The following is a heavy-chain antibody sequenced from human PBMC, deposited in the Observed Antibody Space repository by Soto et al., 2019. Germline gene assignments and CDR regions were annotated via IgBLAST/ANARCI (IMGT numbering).Heavy chain of an antibody. V-gene: IGHV5-10-1*01. CDR1: GNSFTSYW. CDR3: ATLDTAMAKAYFDY. D-gene: IGHD5-18*01. CDR2: IDPRDSYT. J-gene: IGHJ4*02. Sequence: GESLKISCKGSGNSFTSYWISWVRQVSGKGLEWMGRIDPRDSYTNYSPSFRGHVTMSADKSSSTAYLQWSSLRASDTAMYYCATLDTAMAKAYFDYWGQGTLVTVS.